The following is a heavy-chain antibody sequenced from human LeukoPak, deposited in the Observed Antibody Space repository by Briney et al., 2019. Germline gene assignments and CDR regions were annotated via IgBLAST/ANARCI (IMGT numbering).Heavy chain of an antibody. CDR2: ISGSGGST. V-gene: IGHV3-23*01. Sequence: PGGSLRLSCAASGFTFSSYAMSWVLQAPGKGLEWVSAISGSGGSTYYADSVKGRFAISRDNSKNTLYLQMNSLRAEDTAVYYCAKESITMVRGVISRIFDYWGQGTLVTVSS. J-gene: IGHJ4*02. CDR3: AKESITMVRGVISRIFDY. D-gene: IGHD3-10*01. CDR1: GFTFSSYA.